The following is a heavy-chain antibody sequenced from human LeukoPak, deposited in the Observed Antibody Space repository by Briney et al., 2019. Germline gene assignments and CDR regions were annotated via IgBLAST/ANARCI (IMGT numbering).Heavy chain of an antibody. CDR2: ISDDGNNK. V-gene: IGHV3-30*03. CDR3: AGGFYFFDY. Sequence: GRSLRLSCAASGFTFSSYAMHWVRQAPGKGLEWVAAISDDGNNKYYADSVKGRFTISRDNSKNTLYLQLNSQRAEDTAVYYCAGGFYFFDYLGQGTLVTVSS. D-gene: IGHD2/OR15-2a*01. CDR1: GFTFSSYA. J-gene: IGHJ4*02.